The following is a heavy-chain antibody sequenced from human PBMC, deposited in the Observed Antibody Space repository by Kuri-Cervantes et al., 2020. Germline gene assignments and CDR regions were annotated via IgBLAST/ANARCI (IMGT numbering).Heavy chain of an antibody. CDR3: ATYEIYCSGGSCGLYY. Sequence: GGSLRLSCTVSGGSISSTNWWTWVRQSPGKGLEWMANINQDGSVKWYVDSVKGRFTVSRDNSKTSLFLQMNSLRVEDTAVYYCATYEIYCSGGSCGLYYWGQGTLVTVSS. CDR2: INQDGSVK. D-gene: IGHD2-15*01. CDR1: GGSISSTNW. V-gene: IGHV3-7*01. J-gene: IGHJ4*02.